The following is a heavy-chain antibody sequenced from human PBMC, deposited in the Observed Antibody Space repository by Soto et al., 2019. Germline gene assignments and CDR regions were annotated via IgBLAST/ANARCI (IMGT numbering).Heavy chain of an antibody. Sequence: PSETLSLTCTVSGGSISSGHYHWGWIRQPPGKGLEWIASIHYSGSAHYNPSLKSRVTISVDTSKSQFSLRLSSVTAADTAVYYCARADGFGVVTTFMDYWGRGTLVTVSS. V-gene: IGHV4-39*01. CDR1: GGSISSGHYH. D-gene: IGHD3-3*01. CDR2: IHYSGSA. J-gene: IGHJ4*01. CDR3: ARADGFGVVTTFMDY.